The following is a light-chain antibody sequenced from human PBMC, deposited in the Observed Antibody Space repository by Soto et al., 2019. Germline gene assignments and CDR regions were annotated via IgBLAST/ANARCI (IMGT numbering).Light chain of an antibody. J-gene: IGKJ1*01. CDR3: QQYKSSSWT. V-gene: IGKV1-5*03. CDR1: QSISSW. Sequence: DIQMTQSPSTLSASVGDRVTITWRASQSISSWLAWYQQKPGKAPKLLIYKASSLESGVPSRFSGSGSGTEFTLTISSLQPDDFATYYCQQYKSSSWTFGQGTKVEIK. CDR2: KAS.